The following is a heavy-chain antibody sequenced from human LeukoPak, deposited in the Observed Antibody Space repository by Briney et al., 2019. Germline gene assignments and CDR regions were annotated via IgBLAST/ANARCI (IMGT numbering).Heavy chain of an antibody. CDR3: ARVPDFIARPCDP. J-gene: IGHJ5*02. CDR1: GGSFSGNY. D-gene: IGHD2-21*01. V-gene: IGHV4-34*01. Sequence: SETLSLTCAVYGGSFSGNYWTLIRLTPGRGLEWIGESSPTGDITGYNPSLKGRATISVDPSRKQFSLKLTSVTAADTGVYYCARVPDFIARPCDPWGPGTLVTVSS. CDR2: SSPTGDIT.